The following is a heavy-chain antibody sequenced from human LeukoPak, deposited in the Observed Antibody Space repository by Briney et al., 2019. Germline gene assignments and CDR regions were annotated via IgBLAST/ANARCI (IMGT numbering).Heavy chain of an antibody. CDR3: ARSGKTGRRGWFDP. D-gene: IGHD1-1*01. CDR1: GFTFSSYS. V-gene: IGHV3-21*04. CDR2: ISSSSSYI. Sequence: GGSLRLSCAASGFTFSSYSMNWVRQAPGKGLEWVSPISSSSSYIYYADLVKGRFTISRDNAKNSLYLQMNSLRAEDTAVYYCARSGKTGRRGWFDPWGQGTLVTVSS. J-gene: IGHJ5*02.